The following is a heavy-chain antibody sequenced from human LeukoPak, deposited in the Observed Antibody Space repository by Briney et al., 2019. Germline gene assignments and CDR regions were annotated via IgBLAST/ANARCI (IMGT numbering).Heavy chain of an antibody. V-gene: IGHV7-4-1*02. CDR2: IDTNTGKP. CDR1: GYTFTNYP. CDR3: ARDSYCSAGTCYSRVGY. Sequence: ASVKVSCKASGYTFTNYPMNWVRQAPGQGLEWMGWIDTNTGKPTYAQGFTGRFVFSLDIPVTTAYLQISSLKGEDTAVYYCARDSYCSAGTCYSRVGYWGQGTLVIVSS. J-gene: IGHJ4*02. D-gene: IGHD2-15*01.